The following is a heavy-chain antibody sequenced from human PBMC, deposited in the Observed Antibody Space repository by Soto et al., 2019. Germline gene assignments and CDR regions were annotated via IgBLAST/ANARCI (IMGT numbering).Heavy chain of an antibody. V-gene: IGHV3-7*03. J-gene: IGHJ4*02. CDR2: IKQDGSEK. CDR3: ARQRTSVVTQAYFDV. D-gene: IGHD2-21*02. CDR1: GFTFSSYW. Sequence: LRLSCAASGFTFSSYWMSWVRQAPGKGLEWVANIKQDGSEKYYVDSVKGRFTISRDNAKNSLYLQMNSLRAEDTAVYYCARQRTSVVTQAYFDVWGPGSLVTVSS.